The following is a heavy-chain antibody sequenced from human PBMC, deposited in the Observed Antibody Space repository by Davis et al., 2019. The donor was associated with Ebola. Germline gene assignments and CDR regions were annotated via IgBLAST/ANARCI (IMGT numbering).Heavy chain of an antibody. CDR3: ARYGDYTSVDY. V-gene: IGHV4-39*01. Sequence: MPSETLSLTCTVSGGSISSSRYYWGWTRQPPGKGLEWIGSIYYSGSTYYNPSLKSRVTISVDTSKNQFSLKLSSVTAADTAVYYCARYGDYTSVDYWGQGTLVTVSS. CDR1: GGSISSSRYY. CDR2: IYYSGST. J-gene: IGHJ4*02. D-gene: IGHD4-17*01.